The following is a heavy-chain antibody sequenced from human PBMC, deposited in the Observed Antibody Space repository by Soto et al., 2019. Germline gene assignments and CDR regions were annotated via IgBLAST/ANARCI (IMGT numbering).Heavy chain of an antibody. J-gene: IGHJ6*02. V-gene: IGHV4-39*01. Sequence: SETLSLTCSVSGGSMNDVTHYWAWIRQPPGKGLEWIATTYYTGSTHYNSSLKSRATISVDTSQNQFSLELTSVTAADTAVYHCASVRYFGVDVWGHGTTVTVSS. CDR1: GGSMNDVTHY. CDR3: ASVRYFGVDV. D-gene: IGHD5-18*01. CDR2: TYYTGST.